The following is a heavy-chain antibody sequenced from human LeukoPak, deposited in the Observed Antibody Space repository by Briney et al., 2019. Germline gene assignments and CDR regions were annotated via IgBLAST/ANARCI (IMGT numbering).Heavy chain of an antibody. J-gene: IGHJ6*03. CDR2: ISSSGSTI. Sequence: GGSLRLSCAASGFTFSDYYMSCIRQAPGKGLEWVSYISSSGSTIYYADSVKGRFTISRDNAKNSLYLQMNSLRAEDTAVYYCARDAVRSGYYYYYYMDVWGKGTTVTVSS. V-gene: IGHV3-11*04. CDR3: ARDAVRSGYYYYYYMDV. D-gene: IGHD3-3*01. CDR1: GFTFSDYY.